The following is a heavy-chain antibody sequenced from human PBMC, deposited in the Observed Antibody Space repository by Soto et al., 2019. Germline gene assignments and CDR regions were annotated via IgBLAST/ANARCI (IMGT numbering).Heavy chain of an antibody. V-gene: IGHV3-7*04. Sequence: PGGSVRLSCAASGFTFSSYWMSWVRQAPGKGLEWVANIKGDGNEIYYVDSVKGRFTISRDNAKNSLYLQMNSLRAEDTAVYYCARIVSAAANDYWGQGALVTVSS. CDR3: ARIVSAAANDY. CDR1: GFTFSSYW. D-gene: IGHD1-26*01. J-gene: IGHJ4*02. CDR2: IKGDGNEI.